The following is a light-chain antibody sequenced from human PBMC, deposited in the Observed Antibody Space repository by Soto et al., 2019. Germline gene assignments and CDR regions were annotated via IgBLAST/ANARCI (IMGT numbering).Light chain of an antibody. CDR1: QSVTSSY. J-gene: IGKJ1*01. V-gene: IGKV3-20*01. CDR2: DAS. Sequence: EIVLTQSPGTLSLSPGERATLSCRSSQSVTSSYLAWYQQKPGQAPRLLIYDASSRATGIPDRFSGSGSGTDVTLTISRLEPEDFPVFYCHQYGIPPKFGQGTTVEIK. CDR3: HQYGIPPK.